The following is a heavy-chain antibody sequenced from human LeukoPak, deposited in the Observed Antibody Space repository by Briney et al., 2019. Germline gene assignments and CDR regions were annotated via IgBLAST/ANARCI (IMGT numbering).Heavy chain of an antibody. CDR1: GGSISSNNHY. CDR3: ARHPGYNSGWWYFDF. D-gene: IGHD5-18*01. V-gene: IGHV4-39*01. CDR2: INYSGTI. J-gene: IGHJ4*02. Sequence: SETLSLTCTVSGGSISSNNHYWGWIRQPPGKGLEWLGGINYSGTIFYSPSLNSRVTISVDTSENQFSLKLTSATAADTAVYYCARHPGYNSGWWYFDFWGQGTLVTVSS.